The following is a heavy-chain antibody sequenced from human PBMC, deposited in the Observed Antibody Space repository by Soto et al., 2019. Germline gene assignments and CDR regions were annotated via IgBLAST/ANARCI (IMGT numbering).Heavy chain of an antibody. CDR3: TRVPFYAPSGSYYIDY. D-gene: IGHD1-26*01. Sequence: SETLSLTCAVSRGSVSSGDYYWTWIRQPPGKGLEWIGYIYYSGNTYYNPSLKSRVTISVDTSKNQFSLKLSSVTAADTAVYYCTRVPFYAPSGSYYIDYWGQGTLVTVSS. CDR1: RGSVSSGDYY. CDR2: IYYSGNT. J-gene: IGHJ4*02. V-gene: IGHV4-30-4*01.